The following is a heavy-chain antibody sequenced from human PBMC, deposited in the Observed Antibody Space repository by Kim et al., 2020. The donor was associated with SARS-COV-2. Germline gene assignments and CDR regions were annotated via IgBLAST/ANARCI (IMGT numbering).Heavy chain of an antibody. J-gene: IGHJ6*02. CDR2: ISSSGSTI. CDR3: AIYCSGGSCYSYYYYGMDV. CDR1: GFTFSSYE. V-gene: IGHV3-48*03. Sequence: GGSLRLSCAASGFTFSSYEMNWVRQAPGKGLEWVSYISSSGSTIYYADSVKGRFTISRDNAKNSLYLQMNSLRAEDTAVYYCAIYCSGGSCYSYYYYGMDVWGQGTTVTVSS. D-gene: IGHD2-15*01.